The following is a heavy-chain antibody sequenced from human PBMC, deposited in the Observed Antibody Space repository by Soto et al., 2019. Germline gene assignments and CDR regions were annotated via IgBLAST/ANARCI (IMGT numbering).Heavy chain of an antibody. D-gene: IGHD5-18*01. CDR1: GGTFSSYA. J-gene: IGHJ6*02. CDR2: IIPIFGTA. CDR3: ARAQKLLGGYSYGYVGYYYYGMDV. V-gene: IGHV1-69*13. Sequence: GASVKVSCKASGGTFSSYAISWVRPAPGQGLEWMGGIIPIFGTANYAQKFQGRVTITADESTSTAYMELSSLRSEDTAVYYCARAQKLLGGYSYGYVGYYYYGMDVWGQGTTVTVSS.